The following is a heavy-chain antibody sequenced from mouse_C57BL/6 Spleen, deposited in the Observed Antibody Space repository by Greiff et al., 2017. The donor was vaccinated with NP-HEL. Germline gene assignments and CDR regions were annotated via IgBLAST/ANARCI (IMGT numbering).Heavy chain of an antibody. CDR3: ARGGSSLLWSFFDY. D-gene: IGHD2-1*01. V-gene: IGHV1-55*01. CDR2: IYPGSGST. J-gene: IGHJ2*01. CDR1: GYTFTSYW. Sequence: QVQLQQPGAELVKPGASVKMSCKASGYTFTSYWITWVKQRPGQGLEWIGDIYPGSGSTNYNEKFKSKATLTVDTSSSTAYMQLSSLTSEDSAVYYCARGGSSLLWSFFDYRGQGTTLTVSS.